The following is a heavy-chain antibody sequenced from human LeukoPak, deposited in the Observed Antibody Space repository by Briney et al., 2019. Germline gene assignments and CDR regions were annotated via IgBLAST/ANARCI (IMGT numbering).Heavy chain of an antibody. CDR2: INHSGST. Sequence: PSETLSLTCAVYGGSFSGYYWSWIRPPPGKGLEWIGEINHSGSTNYNPSLKSRVTISVDTSKNQFSLKLSSVTAADTAVYYCARGWRVTMVQRGNYYYGMDVWGKGTTVTVSS. CDR1: GGSFSGYY. J-gene: IGHJ6*04. V-gene: IGHV4-34*01. D-gene: IGHD3-10*01. CDR3: ARGWRVTMVQRGNYYYGMDV.